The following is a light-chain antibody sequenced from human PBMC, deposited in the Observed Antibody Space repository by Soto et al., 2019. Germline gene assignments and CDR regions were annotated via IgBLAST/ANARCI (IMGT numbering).Light chain of an antibody. V-gene: IGKV3-20*01. CDR3: QQYDSSSYT. Sequence: EIVLTQSPGTLSLSPGERATLSCRASQSISSSYLAWYQQKPGQAPRLLIYAASSRATGIPDRFSGSGARTDVTLTISRLEPEDSAVYYCQQYDSSSYTFGQGTQVEIK. CDR1: QSISSSY. J-gene: IGKJ2*01. CDR2: AAS.